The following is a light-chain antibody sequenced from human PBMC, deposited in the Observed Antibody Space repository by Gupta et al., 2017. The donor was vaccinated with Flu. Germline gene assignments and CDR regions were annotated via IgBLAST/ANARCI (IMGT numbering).Light chain of an antibody. CDR2: EVS. CDR3: SSYTSNSYVI. V-gene: IGLV2-14*01. Sequence: QSALTQPASMSGSPGQSITISCTGAYTDVGGFNYVSWYQHHPGKAPKLIIYEVSRRPSGISNRFSGSKSGNTASLTISGLQAEDEGDFYCSSYTSNSYVIFGGGTKLTVL. CDR1: YTDVGGFNY. J-gene: IGLJ2*01.